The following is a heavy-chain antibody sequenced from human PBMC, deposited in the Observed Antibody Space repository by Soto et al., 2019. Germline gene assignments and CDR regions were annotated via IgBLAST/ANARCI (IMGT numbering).Heavy chain of an antibody. V-gene: IGHV3-21*06. CDR1: GFIFSSYT. CDR2: ISGSGSYI. CDR3: ARAGLEPANAFDV. Sequence: GGSLRLSCTASGFIFSSYTINWVRQAPGKGLEWVSSISGSGSYIYIADSMKGRITISRDNAQSSVHLQMNSLRVEDTAVYYCARAGLEPANAFDVWGQGTKVTVSS. D-gene: IGHD2-2*01. J-gene: IGHJ3*01.